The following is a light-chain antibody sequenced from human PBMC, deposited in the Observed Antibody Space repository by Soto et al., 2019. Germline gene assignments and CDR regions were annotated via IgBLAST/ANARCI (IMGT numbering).Light chain of an antibody. V-gene: IGLV2-11*01. Sequence: QSVLTQPRSVSGSPGQSVTISCTGTSSDVGGYNYVSWYQQHPGKAPKLMIYDVSKRPSGVPDRFSGSKSGNTASLTISVLQAEDEADYYCWYYAGSFLYVFGTGTKVTVL. CDR3: WYYAGSFLYV. CDR2: DVS. CDR1: SSDVGGYNY. J-gene: IGLJ1*01.